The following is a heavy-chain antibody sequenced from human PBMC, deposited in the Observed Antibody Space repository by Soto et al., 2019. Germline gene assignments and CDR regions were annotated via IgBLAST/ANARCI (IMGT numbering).Heavy chain of an antibody. J-gene: IGHJ4*01. D-gene: IGHD3-22*01. Sequence: GGSLRLSCVASGFNFNFFAMSWVRRAPGKGLEWVSAISGSGGGTYYADSVKGRFTISRDNSKNTLYLQMNSLKTEDTGIYYCTTDSYSTMIVVRFDYWGHGTLVTVSS. CDR1: GFNFNFFA. CDR2: ISGSGGGT. CDR3: TTDSYSTMIVVRFDY. V-gene: IGHV3-23*01.